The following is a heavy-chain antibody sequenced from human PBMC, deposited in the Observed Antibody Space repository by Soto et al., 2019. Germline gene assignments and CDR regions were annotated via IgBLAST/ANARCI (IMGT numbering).Heavy chain of an antibody. V-gene: IGHV3-23*01. CDR1: GFSLDKYA. D-gene: IGHD3-16*02. CDR3: ARRTSFLGGFDN. Sequence: GGSLRIPCVASGFSLDKYAMACLRKSTGKGLEWVSHVAASRGHRYYAESVKGRFTISRDKSKNTLFLQINTLRADDTAIYFCARRTSFLGGFDNWGQGVLVTVSS. CDR2: VAASRGHR. J-gene: IGHJ4*02.